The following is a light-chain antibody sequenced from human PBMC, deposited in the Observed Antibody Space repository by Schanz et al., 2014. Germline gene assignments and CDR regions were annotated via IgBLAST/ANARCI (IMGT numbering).Light chain of an antibody. J-gene: IGLJ3*02. Sequence: QSALTQPPSASGSPGQSVTISCTGTSSDVGGYNYVSWYQQHPGKAPKLMIYEDNKRPSGVSNRFSGSKSGNTASLTISGLQAEDEADYYCCSYAGSNNLVFGGGTKLTVL. CDR1: SSDVGGYNY. CDR3: CSYAGSNNLV. V-gene: IGLV2-8*01. CDR2: EDN.